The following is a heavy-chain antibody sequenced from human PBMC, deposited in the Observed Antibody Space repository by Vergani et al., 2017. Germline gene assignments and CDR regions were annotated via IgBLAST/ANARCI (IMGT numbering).Heavy chain of an antibody. CDR3: ARHLAYCGGDCYPYCYGMDV. CDR2: TYYSGST. V-gene: IGHV4-39*01. D-gene: IGHD2-21*02. J-gene: IGHJ6*02. CDR1: GGPFSSRSYY. Sequence: QVQLQESGPGLVKPSEPLSFPCPVLGGPFSSRSYYWGGTRHPPGKGLEWIGNTYYSGSTYYNPSLKSRVTISVDTSKNQFSLKLGSVTAAHTAVYYCARHLAYCGGDCYPYCYGMDVWGQGTTVTVSS.